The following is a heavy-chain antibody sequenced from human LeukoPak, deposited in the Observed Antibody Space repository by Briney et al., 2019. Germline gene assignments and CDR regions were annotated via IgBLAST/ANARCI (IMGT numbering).Heavy chain of an antibody. CDR1: GGSISTSNW. CDR2: IYYSGSP. CDR3: ARHVGFITMVRGVINNNWFDP. D-gene: IGHD3-10*01. J-gene: IGHJ5*02. V-gene: IGHV4-4*02. Sequence: PSGTLSLTCVVFGGSISTSNWWSWVRQSPGKGLEWIGEIYYSGSPYYNPSLKSRVTISVDTSKKQFSLKLSSVTAADTAAYYCARHVGFITMVRGVINNNWFDPWGQGTLVTVSS.